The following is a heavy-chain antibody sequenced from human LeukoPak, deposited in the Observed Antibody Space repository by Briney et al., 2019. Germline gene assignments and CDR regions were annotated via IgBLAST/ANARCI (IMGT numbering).Heavy chain of an antibody. CDR3: ARDIVATIQFDY. J-gene: IGHJ4*02. D-gene: IGHD5-12*01. Sequence: PGGSLRLSCAASGFTFSSYSMNLVRQAPGKGLEWVSSISSSSSYIYYADSVKGRFTISRDNAKNSLYLQMNSLRAEDTAVYYCARDIVATIQFDYWGQGTLVTVSS. CDR2: ISSSSSYI. V-gene: IGHV3-21*01. CDR1: GFTFSSYS.